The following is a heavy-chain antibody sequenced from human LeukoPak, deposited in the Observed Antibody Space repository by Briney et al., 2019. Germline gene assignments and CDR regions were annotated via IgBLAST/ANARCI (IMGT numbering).Heavy chain of an antibody. J-gene: IGHJ2*01. D-gene: IGHD2-2*01. CDR1: GYTFTSYA. V-gene: IGHV1-3*01. CDR3: ARVNSSCSSTSCYYWYFDL. Sequence: GASVKVSCKASGYTFTSYATHWVRQAPGQRLGWMGWINAGNGNTKYSQKFQGRVTITRDTSASTAYMELSSLRSEDTAVYYCARVNSSCSSTSCYYWYFDLWGRGTLVTVSS. CDR2: INAGNGNT.